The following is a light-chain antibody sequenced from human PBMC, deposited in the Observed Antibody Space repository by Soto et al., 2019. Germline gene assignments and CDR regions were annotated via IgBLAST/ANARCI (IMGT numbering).Light chain of an antibody. Sequence: EIVLTRSPATLSLSPGARATLSCRASQSVSNSLAWYRQQPGQAPRLVMYDVASRDTGIPARFSGSGAGTEFTLTISSLEPEDFAVDYCQQYGSSPITFGQGTRLEIK. CDR1: QSVSNS. CDR3: QQYGSSPIT. CDR2: DVA. J-gene: IGKJ5*01. V-gene: IGKV3-11*01.